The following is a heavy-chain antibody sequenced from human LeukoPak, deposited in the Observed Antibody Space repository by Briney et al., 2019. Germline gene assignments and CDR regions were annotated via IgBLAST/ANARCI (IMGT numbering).Heavy chain of an antibody. CDR1: GFTFSSYW. CDR2: INSDGSST. V-gene: IGHV3-74*01. J-gene: IGHJ5*02. Sequence: PGGSLRLSCAASGFTFSSYWMHWVRQAPGKGLVWVSRINSDGSSTSYADSVKGGFTISRDNAKNTLYLQMNSLRAEDTAVYYCARDRHYGDYDAWGQGTLVTVSS. D-gene: IGHD4-17*01. CDR3: ARDRHYGDYDA.